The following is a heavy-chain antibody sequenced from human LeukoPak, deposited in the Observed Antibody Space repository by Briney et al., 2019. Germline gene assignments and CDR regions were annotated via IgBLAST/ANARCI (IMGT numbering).Heavy chain of an antibody. D-gene: IGHD2/OR15-2a*01. J-gene: IGHJ4*02. V-gene: IGHV4-59*02. CDR1: GVSVSTSH. Sequence: SETLSLTCNVSGVSVSTSHWNWIRQRPGKGLEWIGCLSYTGKTDYNPSLKSRVSISLGSSNNHLSLKLTSVTAADTAVYYCSEGYFEPFDHWGQGILVTVSS. CDR2: LSYTGKT. CDR3: SEGYFEPFDH.